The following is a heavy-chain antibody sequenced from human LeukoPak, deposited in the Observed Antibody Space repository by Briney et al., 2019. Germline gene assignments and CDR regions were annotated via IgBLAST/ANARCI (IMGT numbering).Heavy chain of an antibody. Sequence: GASVKVSCKASGYTFTSYYMHWVRQAPGQGLEWMGGIIPIFGTANYAQKFQGRVTITADESTSTAYMELSSLRSEDTAVYYCARSYSSAYYYYGMDVWGQGTTVTVSS. V-gene: IGHV1-69*13. CDR2: IIPIFGTA. J-gene: IGHJ6*02. D-gene: IGHD6-19*01. CDR1: GYTFTSYY. CDR3: ARSYSSAYYYYGMDV.